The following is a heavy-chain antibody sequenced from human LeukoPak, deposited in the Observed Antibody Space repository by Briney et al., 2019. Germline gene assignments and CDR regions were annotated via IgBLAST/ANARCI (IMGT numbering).Heavy chain of an antibody. CDR1: SGSINGYY. J-gene: IGHJ4*02. D-gene: IGHD6-13*01. CDR3: ARRALGYSSSWYYFDY. CDR2: ISYSGST. V-gene: IGHV4-59*01. Sequence: PSETLSLTCTVSSGSINGYYWSWIRQPPGKGLEWVGYISYSGSTNYNPSLKSRVAISVDTSKNQFSLKLSSVTAADTAVCYCARRALGYSSSWYYFDYWGQGTLVTVSS.